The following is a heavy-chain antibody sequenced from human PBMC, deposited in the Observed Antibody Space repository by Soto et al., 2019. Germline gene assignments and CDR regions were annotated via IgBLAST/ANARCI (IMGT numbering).Heavy chain of an antibody. CDR2: ISYDGSNK. CDR3: AKGSTAMTYFDY. Sequence: QVQLVESGGGVVQPGRSLRLSCAASGFIFSSYGMHWVRQAPGKGLEWVAVISYDGSNKYYADTVKGRFTISRDNSKNTLYLQMNSRRAEDTAVYYCAKGSTAMTYFDYWGQGTLVTVSS. CDR1: GFIFSSYG. V-gene: IGHV3-30*18. D-gene: IGHD5-18*01. J-gene: IGHJ4*02.